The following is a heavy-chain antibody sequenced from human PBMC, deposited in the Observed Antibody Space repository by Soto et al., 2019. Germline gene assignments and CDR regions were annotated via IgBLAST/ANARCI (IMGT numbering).Heavy chain of an antibody. V-gene: IGHV1-18*01. CDR2: ISAYNGNT. CDR3: AKGAGTPGYYYYGMDV. CDR1: GYTFTSYG. D-gene: IGHD6-19*01. Sequence: QVQLVQSGAEVKKPGASVKVSCKASGYTFTSYGISWVRQAPGQGLEWMGWISAYNGNTNYAQKLQGRVTMTTDTXTXXAYMELRSLRSDDTAVYYCAKGAGTPGYYYYGMDVWGQGTTVTVSS. J-gene: IGHJ6*02.